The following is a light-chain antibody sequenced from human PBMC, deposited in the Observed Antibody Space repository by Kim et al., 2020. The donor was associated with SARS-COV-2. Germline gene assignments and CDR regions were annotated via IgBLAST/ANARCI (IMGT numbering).Light chain of an antibody. CDR1: SDSIASNY. CDR2: GDN. J-gene: IGLJ3*02. V-gene: IGLV6-57*01. CDR3: QSYDSSNWV. Sequence: TVSIHCTSSSDSIASNYVQWYQQRPGSSPSTVIYGDNQRPSGVPGRFSGSIDSSSNSASLTIAGLKTEDEADYFCQSYDSSNWVFGGGTQLAVL.